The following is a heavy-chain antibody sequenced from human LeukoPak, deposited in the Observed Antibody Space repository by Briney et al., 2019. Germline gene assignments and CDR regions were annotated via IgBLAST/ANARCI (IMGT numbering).Heavy chain of an antibody. CDR3: AKDQYNYQPPDGLDV. CDR2: ISGSGDGT. CDR1: GFTVSSNY. D-gene: IGHD1-14*01. J-gene: IGHJ6*02. V-gene: IGHV3-23*01. Sequence: PGGSLRLSCAASGFTVSSNYMSWVRQAPGKGLEWVSGISGSGDGTYYAGSVKGRFTISRDNSKNTMYLQMNSLRAEDTAVYFCAKDQYNYQPPDGLDVWGQGTTVTVSS.